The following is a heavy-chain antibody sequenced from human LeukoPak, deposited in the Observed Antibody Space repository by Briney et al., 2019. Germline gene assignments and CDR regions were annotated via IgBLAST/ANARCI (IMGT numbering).Heavy chain of an antibody. J-gene: IGHJ4*02. CDR2: IYYSGST. Sequence: SETLSLTCTVSSGSINSSTYYWAWIRQPPGKGLEWIGTIYYSGSTYYNPSLKSRVTISLDTSKNQFSLKLSSVTAADTAVYYCARRYGSGSSFDYWGQGTLVTVSS. D-gene: IGHD3-10*01. CDR3: ARRYGSGSSFDY. V-gene: IGHV4-39*07. CDR1: SGSINSSTYY.